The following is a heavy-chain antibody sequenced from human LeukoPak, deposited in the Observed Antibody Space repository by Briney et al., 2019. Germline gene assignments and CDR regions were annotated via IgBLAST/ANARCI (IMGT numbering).Heavy chain of an antibody. CDR3: AREDEDFWSGYGGFDY. V-gene: IGHV3-33*01. CDR2: IWYDGSNK. Sequence: QAGGSLRLSCAASGFTFSSYGMHWVRQAPGKGLEWVAVIWYDGSNKYYADSVKGRFTISRDNSKNTLYLQMNSLRAEDTAVYYCAREDEDFWSGYGGFDYWGQGTLVTVSS. CDR1: GFTFSSYG. J-gene: IGHJ4*02. D-gene: IGHD3-3*01.